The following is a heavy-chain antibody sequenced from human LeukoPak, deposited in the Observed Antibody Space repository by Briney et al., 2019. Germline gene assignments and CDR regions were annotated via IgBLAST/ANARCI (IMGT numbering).Heavy chain of an antibody. D-gene: IGHD3-22*01. CDR2: INPSGGST. J-gene: IGHJ1*01. Sequence: ASVKVSCKASGYTFTGYYMHWVRQAPGQGLEWMGIINPSGGSTSYAQKFQGRVTMTRDTSTSTVYMELSSLRSEDTAVYYCARGPYYYDSSGYYKAEYFQHWGQGTLVTVSS. V-gene: IGHV1-46*01. CDR3: ARGPYYYDSSGYYKAEYFQH. CDR1: GYTFTGYY.